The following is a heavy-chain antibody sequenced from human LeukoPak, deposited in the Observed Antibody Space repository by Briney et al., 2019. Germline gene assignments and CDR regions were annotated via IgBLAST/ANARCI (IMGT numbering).Heavy chain of an antibody. J-gene: IGHJ3*02. Sequence: TLSLTCTVSGYSISSGYYWGWIRQPPGKGLEWIGSIYHSGSTYYNPSLKSRVTISVDTSKNQLSLKLSSVTAADTAVYYCAREFGGRYAFDIWGQGTMVTVSS. CDR1: GYSISSGYY. CDR2: IYHSGST. CDR3: AREFGGRYAFDI. D-gene: IGHD2-15*01. V-gene: IGHV4-38-2*02.